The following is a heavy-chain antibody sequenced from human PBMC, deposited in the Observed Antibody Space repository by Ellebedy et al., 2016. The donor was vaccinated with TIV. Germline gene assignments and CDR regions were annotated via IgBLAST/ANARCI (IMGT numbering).Heavy chain of an antibody. D-gene: IGHD3-16*02. J-gene: IGHJ4*02. CDR2: LKQDGTET. Sequence: GGSLRLXCAASGFTFTNYWMSWVRQALGKGLEWVANLKQDGTETYYVDSVEGRFTISRDNPKSSVYLQMGSLRVEDTAVYYCVRGPADLIRYKYWGQGTLVTVSS. V-gene: IGHV3-7*01. CDR1: GFTFTNYW. CDR3: VRGPADLIRYKY.